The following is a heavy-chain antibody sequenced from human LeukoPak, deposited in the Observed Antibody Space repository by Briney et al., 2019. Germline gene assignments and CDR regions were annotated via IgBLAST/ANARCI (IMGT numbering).Heavy chain of an antibody. J-gene: IGHJ4*02. CDR2: IKQDGSEK. Sequence: GGSLRLSCAASGFTFSDYYMSWIRQAPGKGLEWVANIKQDGSEKYYVDSVKGRFTISRDNAKNSLYLQMNSLRAEDTAVYYCAKRWLQLQLDYFDYWGQGTLVTVSS. CDR3: AKRWLQLQLDYFDY. V-gene: IGHV3-7*01. D-gene: IGHD5-24*01. CDR1: GFTFSDYY.